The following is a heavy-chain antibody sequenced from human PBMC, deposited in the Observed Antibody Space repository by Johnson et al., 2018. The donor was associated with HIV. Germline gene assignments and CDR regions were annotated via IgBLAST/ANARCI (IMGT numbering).Heavy chain of an antibody. CDR2: IWFDGSNK. Sequence: QVQLVESGGGVVQPGRSLRLSCTASGFTFSSYGMHWVRQAPGKGLEWVAVIWFDGSNKYYADSVKGRFTISSDNSKNTLYLQINTLRAEDTAVYYCAKHYSSSWADAFDIWGQGTMVTVSS. CDR1: GFTFSSYG. V-gene: IGHV3-33*06. CDR3: AKHYSSSWADAFDI. J-gene: IGHJ3*02. D-gene: IGHD6-13*01.